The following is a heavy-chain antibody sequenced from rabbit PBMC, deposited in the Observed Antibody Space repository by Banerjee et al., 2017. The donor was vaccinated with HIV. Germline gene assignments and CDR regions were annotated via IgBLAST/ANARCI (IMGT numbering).Heavy chain of an antibody. V-gene: IGHV1S43*01. D-gene: IGHD2-1*01. CDR3: ARYRHDYGVVLDL. J-gene: IGHJ4*01. Sequence: QEQLEESGGDLVKPEGSLTLTCTASGFSFSNKYVMCWVRQAPGKGLEWIACIYSSNGDKWYASWVNGRFTISRSTSLNTVDLKMTSLTAADTATYFCARYRHDYGVVLDLWGPGTLVTVS. CDR2: IYSSNGDK. CDR1: GFSFSNKYV.